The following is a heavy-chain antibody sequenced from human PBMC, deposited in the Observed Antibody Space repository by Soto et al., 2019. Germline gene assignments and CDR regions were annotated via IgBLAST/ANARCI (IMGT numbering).Heavy chain of an antibody. D-gene: IGHD1-1*01. CDR2: IYHSGST. J-gene: IGHJ4*02. Sequence: SETLSLTCAVCGGSFSSSNWWSWVRQPPGKGLEWIGEIYHSGSTNYNPSLKTLVTISVDKSKNQSSLKLSSVTAADTAVYYYARLDGRGYWGQGTLVTVSS. V-gene: IGHV4-4*02. CDR3: ARLDGRGY. CDR1: GGSFSSSNW.